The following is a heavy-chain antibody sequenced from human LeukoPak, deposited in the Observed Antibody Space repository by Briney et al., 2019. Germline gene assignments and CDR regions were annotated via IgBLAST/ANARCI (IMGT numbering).Heavy chain of an antibody. J-gene: IGHJ6*03. CDR3: ARGRARIAILRYYYYYYMDV. CDR2: MNPNSGNT. Sequence: ASVKVSCKASGYTFTSYDINWVRQATGQGLEWKGWMNPNSGNTGYAQKFQGRVTITRNTSISTAYMELSSLRSEDTAVYYCARGRARIAILRYYYYYYMDVWGKGNPGHRLL. CDR1: GYTFTSYD. V-gene: IGHV1-8*03. D-gene: IGHD2-21*01.